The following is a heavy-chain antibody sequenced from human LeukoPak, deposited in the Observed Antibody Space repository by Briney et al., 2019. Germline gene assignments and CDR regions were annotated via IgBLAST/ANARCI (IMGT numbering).Heavy chain of an antibody. V-gene: IGHV4-31*03. CDR1: GGSISSGGYY. CDR2: IYYSGST. D-gene: IGHD2-2*01. Sequence: PSQTLSLTCTVSGGSISSGGYYWSWIRQHPGKGLEWIGYIYYSGSTYYNPSLKSRVTISVDTSKNQFPLKLSSVTAADTAVYYCARSYRVGYCSSTSCRRLDYYYYGMDVWGQGTTVTVSS. J-gene: IGHJ6*02. CDR3: ARSYRVGYCSSTSCRRLDYYYYGMDV.